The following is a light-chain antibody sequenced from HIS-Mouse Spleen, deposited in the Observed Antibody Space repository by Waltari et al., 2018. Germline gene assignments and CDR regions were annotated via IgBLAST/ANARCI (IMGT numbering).Light chain of an antibody. CDR2: EGS. CDR3: CSYAGSSTWV. CDR1: SRDVGSYNL. J-gene: IGLJ3*02. Sequence: QSALTQPASVSGSPGQSITISCTGTSRDVGSYNLVSWYQQHPGKAPKLMGYEGSKRPSWVSNRFSGSKSGNTASLTISGLQAEDEADYYCCSYAGSSTWVFGGGTKLTVL. V-gene: IGLV2-23*01.